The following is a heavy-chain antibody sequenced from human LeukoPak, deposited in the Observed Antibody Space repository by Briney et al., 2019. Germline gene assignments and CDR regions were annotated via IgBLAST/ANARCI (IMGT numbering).Heavy chain of an antibody. Sequence: PGGSLRLSCAASGFTFSSYSMNWVRQAPGKGLEWVSSISSSSSYIYYVDSVKGRFTISRDNAKNSLYLQMNSLRAEDTAVYYCAKDYDGYSSGWGQGTLVTVSS. CDR3: AKDYDGYSSG. CDR2: ISSSSSYI. CDR1: GFTFSSYS. D-gene: IGHD6-19*01. V-gene: IGHV3-21*01. J-gene: IGHJ4*02.